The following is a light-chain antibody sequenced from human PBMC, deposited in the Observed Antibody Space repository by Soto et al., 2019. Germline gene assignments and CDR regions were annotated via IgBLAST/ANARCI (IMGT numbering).Light chain of an antibody. CDR1: SSNIGSNP. Sequence: QSVLTQPPSASGTPGQRVTLSCSGSSSNIGSNPVTWYQQLPGTAPKLLIYSANYRPSGVPDRFSGSKSGTSASLAISGLQSEDEADYYCCSFGSSSTWLFGGGTKVTVL. V-gene: IGLV1-44*01. J-gene: IGLJ3*02. CDR2: SAN. CDR3: CSFGSSSTWL.